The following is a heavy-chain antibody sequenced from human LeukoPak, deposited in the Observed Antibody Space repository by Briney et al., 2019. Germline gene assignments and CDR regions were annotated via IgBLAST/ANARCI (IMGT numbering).Heavy chain of an antibody. CDR3: ARKSGSGWYHFDY. CDR1: GGTFSSYA. D-gene: IGHD6-19*01. Sequence: SVKVSCKASGGTFSSYAISWVRQAPGQGLEWMGRIIPILGIANYAQKFQGRVTITADKSTSTAYMELSSLRSEDTAVYYCARKSGSGWYHFDYWGQGTLVTVPS. V-gene: IGHV1-69*04. CDR2: IIPILGIA. J-gene: IGHJ4*02.